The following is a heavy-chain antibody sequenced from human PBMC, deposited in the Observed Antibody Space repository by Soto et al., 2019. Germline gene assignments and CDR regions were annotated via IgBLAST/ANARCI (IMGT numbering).Heavy chain of an antibody. CDR3: AREENCSDGICYSEYFQR. D-gene: IGHD2-15*01. CDR2: VNPSGSST. V-gene: IGHV1-46*01. Sequence: GASVKVSCKASGYIFTAYSMHWVRQAPGQGLEWMGVVNPSGSSTNYAQKFQGRITMTRDTSTSTVYMDLSSLTSEDTAVYYCAREENCSDGICYSEYFQRWGQGTLVTVSS. J-gene: IGHJ1*01. CDR1: GYIFTAYS.